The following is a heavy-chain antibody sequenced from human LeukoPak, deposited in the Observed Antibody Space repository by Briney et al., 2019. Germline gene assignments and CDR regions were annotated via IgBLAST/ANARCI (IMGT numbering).Heavy chain of an antibody. Sequence: PGGSLRLSCAASGFTFNSYGMHWVRQAPGKGLEWVAVISYDGSNKYYADSVKGRFTISRDNSKNTLYLQMNSLRAEDTAVYYCARQATSWFDPWGQGTLVTVSS. V-gene: IGHV3-30*03. D-gene: IGHD5-12*01. CDR3: ARQATSWFDP. CDR2: ISYDGSNK. CDR1: GFTFNSYG. J-gene: IGHJ5*02.